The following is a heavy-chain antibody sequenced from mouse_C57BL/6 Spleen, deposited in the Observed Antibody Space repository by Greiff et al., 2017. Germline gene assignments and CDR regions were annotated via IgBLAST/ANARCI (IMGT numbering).Heavy chain of an antibody. CDR2: ISSGGDYI. D-gene: IGHD4-1*01. J-gene: IGHJ2*01. CDR3: TRAPTELGLYFDY. CDR1: GFTFSSYA. Sequence: EVQGVESGEGLVKPGGSLKLSCAASGFTFSSYAMSWVRQTPEKRLEWVAYISSGGDYIYYADTVKGRFTISRDNARNTLYRQMSSLKSEDTAMYYCTRAPTELGLYFDYWGQGTTLTVSS. V-gene: IGHV5-9-1*02.